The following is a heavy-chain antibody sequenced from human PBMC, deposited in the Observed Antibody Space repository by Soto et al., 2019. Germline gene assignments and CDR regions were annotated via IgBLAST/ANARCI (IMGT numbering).Heavy chain of an antibody. CDR3: AGGGYSNYILYYFDY. CDR1: GGSISSYY. V-gene: IGHV4-59*01. J-gene: IGHJ4*02. Sequence: SETLSLTCTVSGGSISSYYWSWIRQPPGKGLEWIGYINYSGSTNYNPALKSRVTISVDTSKNQFSLKLSSVTAADTAVYYCAGGGYSNYILYYFDYWGQGTLVTVSS. CDR2: INYSGST. D-gene: IGHD4-4*01.